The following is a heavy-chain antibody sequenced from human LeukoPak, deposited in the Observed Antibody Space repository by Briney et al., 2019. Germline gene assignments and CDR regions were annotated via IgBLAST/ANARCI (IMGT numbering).Heavy chain of an antibody. CDR3: ARDPGIVVVVAATLKATSKPRNYYGMDV. J-gene: IGHJ6*02. Sequence: ASVKVSCKASGYTFTSYGISWVRQAPGQGLEWMGWISAYNGNTNYAQKLQGRVTMTTDTSTSTAYMELRSLRSDDTAVYYCARDPGIVVVVAATLKATSKPRNYYGMDVWGQGTTVTVSS. CDR1: GYTFTSYG. V-gene: IGHV1-18*01. D-gene: IGHD2-15*01. CDR2: ISAYNGNT.